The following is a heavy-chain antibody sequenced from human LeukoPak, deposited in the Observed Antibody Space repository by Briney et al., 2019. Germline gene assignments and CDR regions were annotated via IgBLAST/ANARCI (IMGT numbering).Heavy chain of an antibody. Sequence: ASVKVSCKASGGTFSSYAFSWVRQAPGQGLEWMGIINPSGGSTSYAQKFQGRVTMTRDTSTSTVYMELSSLRSEDTAVYYCARAQAQAYGSGSYYIPVISGSDYWGQGTLVTVSS. CDR2: INPSGGST. V-gene: IGHV1-46*01. CDR3: ARAQAQAYGSGSYYIPVISGSDY. CDR1: GGTFSSYA. J-gene: IGHJ4*02. D-gene: IGHD3-10*01.